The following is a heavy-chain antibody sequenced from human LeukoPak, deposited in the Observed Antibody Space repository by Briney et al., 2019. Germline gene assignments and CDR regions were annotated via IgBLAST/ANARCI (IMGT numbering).Heavy chain of an antibody. D-gene: IGHD1-26*01. Sequence: GGSLRLSCAASGFTFSDHYMDWVRQAPGKGLQWVARIRNRARSYTTQYAPSVRDRFTISRDDTENSLFLQMNSLNTEDTAVYYCAKTQWKVGATGYFDYWGQGILVTVSS. V-gene: IGHV3-72*01. CDR1: GFTFSDHY. CDR3: AKTQWKVGATGYFDY. CDR2: IRNRARSYTT. J-gene: IGHJ4*02.